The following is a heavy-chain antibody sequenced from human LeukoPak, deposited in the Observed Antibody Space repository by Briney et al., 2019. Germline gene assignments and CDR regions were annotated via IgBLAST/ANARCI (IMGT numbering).Heavy chain of an antibody. D-gene: IGHD2-2*01. J-gene: IGHJ4*02. V-gene: IGHV4-39*01. CDR3: VRHCMSDIVVVPATNFDY. Sequence: SESLSLTCTVSGGSISSSSYYWGWIRQPPGKGLECIGSIYYSGSTYYNPSLKSRVTRSVDTSKDQFSLKLSSVLAAETAVCNCVRHCMSDIVVVPATNFDYWGQGTLVTVSS. CDR1: GGSISSSSYY. CDR2: IYYSGST.